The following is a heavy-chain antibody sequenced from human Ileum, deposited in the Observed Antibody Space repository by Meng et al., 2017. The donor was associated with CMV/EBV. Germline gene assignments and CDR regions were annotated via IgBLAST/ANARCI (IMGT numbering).Heavy chain of an antibody. CDR2: MRSKAYGGTT. CDR1: GFIPGDYA. D-gene: IGHD3-22*01. V-gene: IGHV3-49*04. CDR3: TRDAHTYYDDRSGLQWLDY. J-gene: IGHJ4*02. Sequence: SWTSSGFIPGDYAMRWVRQAPGKGLEWVGFMRSKAYGGTTEYAASVKGRFTISRDDSNSIAYLQMNSLKTEDTDVYYCTRDAHTYYDDRSGLQWLDYWGQGTLVTVSS.